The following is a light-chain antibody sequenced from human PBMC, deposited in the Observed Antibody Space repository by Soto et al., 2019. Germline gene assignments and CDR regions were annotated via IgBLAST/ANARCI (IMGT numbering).Light chain of an antibody. CDR2: TTS. J-gene: IGKJ4*01. CDR1: QAINSY. V-gene: IGKV1-12*01. Sequence: DIQMTQSPSSVSASVGDRVTITCRASQAINSYLAWYQQKPGKAPNLLIYTTSSLQSGVPSRFSGSASGSDFTLTISSLEPEDFATYYCQQGNRFPLSFGGGTKVEIK. CDR3: QQGNRFPLS.